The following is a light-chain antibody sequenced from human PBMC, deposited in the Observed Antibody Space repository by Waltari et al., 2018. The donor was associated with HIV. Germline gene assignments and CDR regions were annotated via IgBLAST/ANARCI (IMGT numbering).Light chain of an antibody. J-gene: IGLJ3*02. CDR1: TSNIGAGYD. V-gene: IGLV1-40*01. CDR3: QSYDSSLSGWV. CDR2: GNS. Sequence: QSVLTQSPSASGTPGQRVTISCSGGTSNIGAGYDVHWYQQLPGTAPKLLIYGNSNRPSGVPDRFSGSKSGTSASLAITGLQAEDEADYYCQSYDSSLSGWVFGGGTKLTVL.